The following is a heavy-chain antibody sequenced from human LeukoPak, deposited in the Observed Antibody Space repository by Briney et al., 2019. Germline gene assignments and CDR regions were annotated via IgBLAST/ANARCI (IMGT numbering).Heavy chain of an antibody. CDR1: GFIFNKYW. CDR2: VREDGAEK. D-gene: IGHD1-26*01. V-gene: IGHV3-7*01. Sequence: GGSLRLSCTASGFIFNKYWMSWVRQAPGKGLEWVATVREDGAEKYYVDSVKGRITISRDNAKNSLYLQINSPRVEDTAVYFCARATWDPNYYYYMDVWGKGTTVTISS. CDR3: ARATWDPNYYYYMDV. J-gene: IGHJ6*03.